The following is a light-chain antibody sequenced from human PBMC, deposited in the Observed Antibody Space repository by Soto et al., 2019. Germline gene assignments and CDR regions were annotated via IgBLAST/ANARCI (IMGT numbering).Light chain of an antibody. J-gene: IGKJ2*02. CDR1: RTIDTF. V-gene: IGKV1-39*01. CDR2: YAS. CDR3: QQSYSSPRT. Sequence: DIQMTQSPSSLSASVGDRVTITCRATRTIDTFLNWYQHKPGKAPKLLIYYASSLQSGVPSTFSASGSGTDFSLTITSLQPEDFATYYCQQSYSSPRTFGPGTKLESK.